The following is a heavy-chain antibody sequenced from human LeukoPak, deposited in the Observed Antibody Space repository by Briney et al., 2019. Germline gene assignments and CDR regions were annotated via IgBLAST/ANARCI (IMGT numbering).Heavy chain of an antibody. Sequence: PGGSLRLSCVASGFTFNIYGMSWVRQAPGKGLEWVSSVGGGDGIHYADSVKGRFTGYRDDAKNTVYLQMNSLRVEDTAIYFCAKDATPRNRLWDHFDSWGQGTLVSVSS. V-gene: IGHV3-23*01. CDR1: GFTFNIYG. D-gene: IGHD2-21*01. J-gene: IGHJ4*02. CDR2: VGGGDGI. CDR3: AKDATPRNRLWDHFDS.